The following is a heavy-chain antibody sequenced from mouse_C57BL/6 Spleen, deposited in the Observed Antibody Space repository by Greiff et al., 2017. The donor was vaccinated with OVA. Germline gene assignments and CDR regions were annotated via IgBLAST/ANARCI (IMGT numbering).Heavy chain of an antibody. CDR1: GYAFSSSW. Sequence: QVTLKESGPELVKPGASVKISCKASGYAFSSSWMNWVKQRPGKGLEWIGRIYPGDGDTNYNGKFKGKATLTADKSSSTAYMQLSSLTSEDSAVYFCAAIYYGNCDYWGQGTTLTVSS. CDR2: IYPGDGDT. CDR3: AAIYYGNCDY. J-gene: IGHJ2*01. V-gene: IGHV1-82*01. D-gene: IGHD2-1*01.